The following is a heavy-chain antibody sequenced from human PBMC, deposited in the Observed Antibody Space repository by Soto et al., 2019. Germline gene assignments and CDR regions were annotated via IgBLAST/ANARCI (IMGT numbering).Heavy chain of an antibody. D-gene: IGHD2-2*01. Sequence: QVQLAESGGDLVKPGGSLRLSCVVSGFTLSDYYMTWIRQAPGKGLAWVSYISISGNYTNYADSVKGRFTISRDSTNNSLYLQMNSLRAEDTAVYYCARLHQDHYYTMDVWGQGTTVTVSS. CDR2: ISISGNYT. CDR3: ARLHQDHYYTMDV. J-gene: IGHJ6*02. CDR1: GFTLSDYY. V-gene: IGHV3-11*05.